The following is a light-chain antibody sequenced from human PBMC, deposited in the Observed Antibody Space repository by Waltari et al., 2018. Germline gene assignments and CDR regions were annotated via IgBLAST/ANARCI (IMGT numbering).Light chain of an antibody. J-gene: IGLJ2*01. CDR3: SSYTGGSTFVL. Sequence: QSALTQPASVSGSPGQSITISCTGTSSDVGGYNFVSWYQQEPGKAPKVMIFDVSKRPSGVSDRFSGSKSGNTAFLTISGLQAEDEADYYCSSYTGGSTFVLFGGGTKLTVL. CDR2: DVS. CDR1: SSDVGGYNF. V-gene: IGLV2-14*01.